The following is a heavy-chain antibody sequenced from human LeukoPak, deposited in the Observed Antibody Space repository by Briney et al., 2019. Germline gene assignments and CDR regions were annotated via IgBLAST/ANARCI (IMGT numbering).Heavy chain of an antibody. V-gene: IGHV3-21*01. CDR2: ISSSSSYI. Sequence: PGGSLRLSCAASGFTFSSYSMHWVRQAPGKGLEWVSSISSSSSYIYYADSVKGRFTISRDNAKNSLYLQMNSLRAEDTAVYYCARDSGSYSDAFDIWGQGTMVTVSS. CDR1: GFTFSSYS. CDR3: ARDSGSYSDAFDI. J-gene: IGHJ3*02. D-gene: IGHD3-10*01.